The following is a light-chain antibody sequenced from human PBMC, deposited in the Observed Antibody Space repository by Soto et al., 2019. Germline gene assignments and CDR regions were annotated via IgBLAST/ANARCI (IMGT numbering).Light chain of an antibody. CDR1: QSVSRT. Sequence: EVVLTQSPATLSLSLGERANLSCRTSQSVSRTLAWYQQKSGQAPRLLIYDASNRATGIPTRFSGSGSGTDFTLTISSLEREDFAVYYCQQRYNWPQTFGQGTKVELK. J-gene: IGKJ1*01. V-gene: IGKV3-11*01. CDR3: QQRYNWPQT. CDR2: DAS.